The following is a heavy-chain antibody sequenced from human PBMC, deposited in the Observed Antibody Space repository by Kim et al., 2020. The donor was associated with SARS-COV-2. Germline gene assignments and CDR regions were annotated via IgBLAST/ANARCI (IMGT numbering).Heavy chain of an antibody. J-gene: IGHJ4*02. D-gene: IGHD3-16*01. V-gene: IGHV3-21*01. Sequence: GGSLRLSCAASGFTFSIYSMSWVRQAPGKGPEWDSVIGGDTIRIYYADSVKGRFTISRDNAKNSLYLEMNSLGADDTAVYSCARSLVGAPFDYWGQGTLVTVSS. CDR3: ARSLVGAPFDY. CDR2: IGGDTIRI. CDR1: GFTFSIYS.